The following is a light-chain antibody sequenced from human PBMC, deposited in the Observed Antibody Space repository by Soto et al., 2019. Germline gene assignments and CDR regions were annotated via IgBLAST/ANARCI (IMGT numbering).Light chain of an antibody. J-gene: IGKJ4*01. CDR1: QDISNY. V-gene: IGKV1-33*01. CDR2: DAS. Sequence: DIQMTQSPSSLSASVGDRVTITCQASQDISNYLNWYQQKPGKAPKLLIYDASNVEKGVPSRFSGSGSGTDFTFTISSLQPEDISTYYCQQYDNLPLTFGGGTRVEIK. CDR3: QQYDNLPLT.